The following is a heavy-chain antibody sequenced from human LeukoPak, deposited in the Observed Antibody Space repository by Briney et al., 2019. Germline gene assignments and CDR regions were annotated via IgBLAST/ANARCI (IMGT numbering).Heavy chain of an antibody. J-gene: IGHJ3*02. Sequence: GGSLRLSCAASGFTFSSYEMHWVRQATGKGLEWVSGIGTAGDTYYPDSVKGRFTISREDDKNSLYIQMHSLRAGDTAVYYCVRDLTGENAFDIWGQGTMVTVSS. CDR1: GFTFSSYE. V-gene: IGHV3-13*01. CDR3: VRDLTGENAFDI. CDR2: IGTAGDT. D-gene: IGHD3-16*01.